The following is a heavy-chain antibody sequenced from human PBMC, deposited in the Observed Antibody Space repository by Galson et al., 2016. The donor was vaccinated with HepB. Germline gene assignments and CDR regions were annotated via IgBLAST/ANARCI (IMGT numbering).Heavy chain of an antibody. CDR1: GGTFSSYT. CDR2: IIPIFGTT. Sequence: SVKVSCKASGGTFSSYTISWVRQAPGQGLEWMGGIIPIFGTTNYAQKFRGRVTVTADESTSTAYMDLTSLTSEDTAVYYCAQFCSTTSRYEAGYYPGMDVWGQGTTVTVSS. D-gene: IGHD2-2*01. V-gene: IGHV1-69*13. CDR3: AQFCSTTSRYEAGYYPGMDV. J-gene: IGHJ6*02.